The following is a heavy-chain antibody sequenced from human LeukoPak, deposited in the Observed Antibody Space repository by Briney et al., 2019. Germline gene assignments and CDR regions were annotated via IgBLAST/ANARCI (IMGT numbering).Heavy chain of an antibody. Sequence: ASVKVSCKVSGYTLTELSMHWVRQAPGKGLEWKGGFDPEDGETIYAQKFQGRVTMTEDTSTDTAYMELSSLRSEDTAVYYCATDSGKITMVRGVIIREYYFDYWGQGTLVTVSS. V-gene: IGHV1-24*01. CDR2: FDPEDGET. D-gene: IGHD3-10*01. CDR3: ATDSGKITMVRGVIIREYYFDY. J-gene: IGHJ4*02. CDR1: GYTLTELS.